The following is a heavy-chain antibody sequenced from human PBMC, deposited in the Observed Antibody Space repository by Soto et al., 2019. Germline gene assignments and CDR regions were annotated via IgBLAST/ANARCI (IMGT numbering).Heavy chain of an antibody. CDR2: ISGSGGST. Sequence: EAQLLESGGGLVQPGGSLRLSCAASGFTFSSYAMSWVRQAPGKGLEWLSAISGSGGSTYYADSVKGRFTISRDNSKNTLYLQMNSLRAEDTAVYYCAKASGWFGEFDYWGQGTLVTVSS. D-gene: IGHD3-10*01. J-gene: IGHJ4*02. CDR3: AKASGWFGEFDY. V-gene: IGHV3-23*01. CDR1: GFTFSSYA.